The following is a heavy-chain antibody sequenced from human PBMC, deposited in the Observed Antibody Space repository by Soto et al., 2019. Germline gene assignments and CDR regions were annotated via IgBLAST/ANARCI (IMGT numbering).Heavy chain of an antibody. J-gene: IGHJ5*02. V-gene: IGHV1-69*13. Sequence: ASVKVSCKASGGTFSSYAISWVRQAPGQGLEWMGGIIPIFGTANYAQKFQGRVTITADESTSTAYMELSSLRSEDTAVYYCARGIVVVPAAITWFDPWGQGTLVTVSS. CDR1: GGTFSSYA. D-gene: IGHD2-2*01. CDR2: IIPIFGTA. CDR3: ARGIVVVPAAITWFDP.